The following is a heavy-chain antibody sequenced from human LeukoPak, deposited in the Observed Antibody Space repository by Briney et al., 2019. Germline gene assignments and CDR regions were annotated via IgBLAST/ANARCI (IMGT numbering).Heavy chain of an antibody. V-gene: IGHV1-69*13. J-gene: IGHJ4*02. CDR1: GGTFSSYA. Sequence: ASVKVSCKASGGTFSSYAISGVRQAPGQGLEWMGGIIPIFGTANYAQKFQGRVTITADESTSTAYMELSSLRSEDTAVYYCARYDFWSGYYFKASRGYYFDYWGQGTLVTVSS. CDR3: ARYDFWSGYYFKASRGYYFDY. D-gene: IGHD3-3*01. CDR2: IIPIFGTA.